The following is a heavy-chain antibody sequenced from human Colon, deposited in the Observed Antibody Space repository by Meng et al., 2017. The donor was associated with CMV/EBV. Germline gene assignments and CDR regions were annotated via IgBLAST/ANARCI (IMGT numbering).Heavy chain of an antibody. Sequence: EGRVVECGGGLVQAGGSLRLSWAGSGFTFSSYWMHWVRQGPGKGLVWVSRINSDGSSTNYANSVRGRFTISRDNAKNTLYVQMNSLSAEDTAVYYCARGAKWENDGLDIWGQGTMVTVSS. D-gene: IGHD1-26*01. CDR1: GFTFSSYW. CDR3: ARGAKWENDGLDI. CDR2: INSDGSST. J-gene: IGHJ3*02. V-gene: IGHV3-74*01.